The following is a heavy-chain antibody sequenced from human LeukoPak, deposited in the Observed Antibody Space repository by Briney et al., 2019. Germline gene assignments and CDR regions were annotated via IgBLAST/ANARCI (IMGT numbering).Heavy chain of an antibody. CDR3: ARRGEPIRPDTNYYYGMDV. V-gene: IGHV3-74*01. CDR2: INSDGSST. Sequence: GGSLRLSCAASGLTFSSYWMHWGRQAPGKGLVWVSRINSDGSSTSYADSVKGRFTISRDNAKNTLYLQMNSLRAEDTAVYYCARRGEPIRPDTNYYYGMDVWGQGTTVTVSS. D-gene: IGHD1-14*01. CDR1: GLTFSSYW. J-gene: IGHJ6*02.